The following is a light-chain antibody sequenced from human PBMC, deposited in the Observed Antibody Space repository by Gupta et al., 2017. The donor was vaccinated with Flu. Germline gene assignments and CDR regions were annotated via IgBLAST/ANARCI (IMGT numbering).Light chain of an antibody. CDR2: DAS. CDR1: HGVGNF. CDR3: HQRSDWPPT. V-gene: IGKV3-11*01. Sequence: EIVLTQSPATLSSSPGERATLSCRASHGVGNFLAWYQQKPGQSPRLLIYDASKRATGTPGRLSRSESGTDFTLTISCLEPEDFAIYYCHQRSDWPPTFGGGTKIEIK. J-gene: IGKJ4*01.